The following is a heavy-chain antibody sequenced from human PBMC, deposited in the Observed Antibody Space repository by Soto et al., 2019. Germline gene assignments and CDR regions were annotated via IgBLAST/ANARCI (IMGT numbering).Heavy chain of an antibody. CDR3: ARYYRGSGRYFFDY. V-gene: IGHV3-7*03. D-gene: IGHD6-19*01. CDR1: GFTFISSF. CDR2: INQDGGVT. Sequence: QAGGSLRLSCVASGFTFISSFMGWIRQAPGKGLEWVANINQDGGVTYYVDSVEGRFTISRDNTKDSLYLQMNSLRGEDTAIYYCARYYRGSGRYFFDYWGQGTPVTVSS. J-gene: IGHJ4*02.